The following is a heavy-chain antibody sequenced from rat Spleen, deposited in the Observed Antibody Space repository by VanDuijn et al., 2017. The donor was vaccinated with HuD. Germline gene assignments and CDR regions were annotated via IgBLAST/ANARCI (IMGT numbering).Heavy chain of an antibody. CDR1: GYSITSSYR. CDR3: ARRGAPFDY. J-gene: IGHJ2*01. V-gene: IGHV3-3*01. Sequence: EVQLQESGPGLVKPSQSLSLTCSVTGYSITSSYRWNWLRKFPGNKLEWLGYINSAGSTNYNPSLKSRISITRDTSKNQFFLQVKSVTTEDTATYYCARRGAPFDYWGQGVMVTVSS. CDR2: INSAGST. D-gene: IGHD4-3*01.